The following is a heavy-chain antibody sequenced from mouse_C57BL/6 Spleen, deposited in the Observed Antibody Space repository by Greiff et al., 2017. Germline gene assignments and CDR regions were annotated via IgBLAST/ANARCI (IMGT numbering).Heavy chain of an antibody. D-gene: IGHD1-1*01. CDR1: GYTFTDYE. CDR3: TRHGSSYLFAY. J-gene: IGHJ3*01. Sequence: VQLVESGAELVRPGASVTLSCKASGYTFTDYEMHWVKQTPVHGLEWIGAIDPETGGTAYNQKFKGKAILTADKSSSTAYMELRSLTSEDSAVYYCTRHGSSYLFAYWGQGTLVTVSA. V-gene: IGHV1-15*01. CDR2: IDPETGGT.